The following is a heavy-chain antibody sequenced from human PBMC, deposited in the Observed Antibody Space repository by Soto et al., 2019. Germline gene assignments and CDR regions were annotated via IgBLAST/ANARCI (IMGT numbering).Heavy chain of an antibody. CDR3: AKDTYYYDSSGYYVLDY. Sequence: SETQSLTCPVSGGSIRSSRCYWGWIRQPPGKGLEWIGSIYYSGSTYYNPSLKSRVTISVDTSKNQFSLKLSSVTAADTAIYYCAKDTYYYDSSGYYVLDYWGQGALVTVSS. V-gene: IGHV4-39*02. D-gene: IGHD3-22*01. CDR1: GGSIRSSRCY. CDR2: IYYSGST. J-gene: IGHJ4*02.